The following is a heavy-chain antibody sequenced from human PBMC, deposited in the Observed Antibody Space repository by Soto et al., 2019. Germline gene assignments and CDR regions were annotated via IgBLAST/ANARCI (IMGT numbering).Heavy chain of an antibody. V-gene: IGHV3-30*18. D-gene: IGHD2-2*01. CDR3: AKALRQVPAATDY. CDR1: GFTFSSYG. J-gene: IGHJ4*02. Sequence: QVQLVESGGGVVQPGRSLRLSCAASGFTFSSYGMHWVRQAPGKGLEWVAVISYDGSNKYYADSVKGRFTISRDNSKNTLYLQMNSLRAEGTAVYYCAKALRQVPAATDYWGQGTLVTVSS. CDR2: ISYDGSNK.